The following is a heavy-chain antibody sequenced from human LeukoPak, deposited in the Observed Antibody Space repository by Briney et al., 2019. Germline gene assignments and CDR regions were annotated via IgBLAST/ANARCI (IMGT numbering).Heavy chain of an antibody. J-gene: IGHJ4*02. Sequence: SVKVSCKTSGDTFNSYTISWVRQAPGQGLEWMGRIIPILGIANYAQKFRGRVTITADKSTSTAYMELSSLRSEDTAVYHCARGPIVAVRNYFDYWGQGTLVTVSS. D-gene: IGHD3-22*01. V-gene: IGHV1-69*02. CDR3: ARGPIVAVRNYFDY. CDR1: GDTFNSYT. CDR2: IIPILGIA.